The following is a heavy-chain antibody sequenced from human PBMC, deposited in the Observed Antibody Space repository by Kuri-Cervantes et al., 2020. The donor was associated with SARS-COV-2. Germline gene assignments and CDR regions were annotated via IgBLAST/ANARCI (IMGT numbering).Heavy chain of an antibody. CDR2: IGPSGTTK. V-gene: IGHV3-11*04. CDR1: GFIFSDYY. D-gene: IGHD5-24*01. Sequence: GESLKISCTASGFIFSDYYMTWIRQAPGKGLEWVSNIGPSGTTKYYADSVKGRFTISRDNAKNSLYLQMNSLRAEDTAVYYCARGFDGYNSDYFDYWGQGTLVTVSS. CDR3: ARGFDGYNSDYFDY. J-gene: IGHJ4*02.